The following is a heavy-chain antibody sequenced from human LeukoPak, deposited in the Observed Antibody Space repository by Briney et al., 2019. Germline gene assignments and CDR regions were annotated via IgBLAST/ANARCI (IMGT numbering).Heavy chain of an antibody. CDR1: GGSISNYY. J-gene: IGHJ6*02. CDR3: ARDSNLGIMDV. D-gene: IGHD1-20*01. CDR2: FYYSGST. Sequence: SETLSLTCTVSGGSISNYYWSWIRQPPGKGLEWIGYFYYSGSTNYSPSLKSRVTISLDTSKNQFSLKLSSVTAADTAVYYCARDSNLGIMDVWGQGTTVTVSS. V-gene: IGHV4-59*01.